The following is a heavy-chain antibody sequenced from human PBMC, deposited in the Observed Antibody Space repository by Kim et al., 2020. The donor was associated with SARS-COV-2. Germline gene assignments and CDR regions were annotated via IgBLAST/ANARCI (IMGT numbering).Heavy chain of an antibody. CDR3: ARRGVGRYCSSTSCYKYPGFDY. D-gene: IGHD2-2*02. Sequence: SETLSLTCAVYGGSFSGYYWSWIRQPPGKGLEWIGEINHSGSTNYNPSLKSRVTISVDTSKNQFSLKLSSVTAADTAVYYCARRGVGRYCSSTSCYKYPGFDYWGQGTLVTVSS. CDR1: GGSFSGYY. J-gene: IGHJ4*02. CDR2: INHSGST. V-gene: IGHV4-34*01.